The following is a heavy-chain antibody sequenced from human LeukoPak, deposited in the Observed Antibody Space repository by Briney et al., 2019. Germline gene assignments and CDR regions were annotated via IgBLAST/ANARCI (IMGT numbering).Heavy chain of an antibody. Sequence: GGSLRLSCAASGFTFSSYSMNWVRQAPGKGLEWVSSISSSSSYIYYADSVKGRFTISRDNAKNSLYLQMNSLRAEDTAVYYCAKDRISSSWYRGGFDYWGQGTLVTVSS. D-gene: IGHD6-13*01. CDR1: GFTFSSYS. CDR2: ISSSSSYI. V-gene: IGHV3-21*01. J-gene: IGHJ4*02. CDR3: AKDRISSSWYRGGFDY.